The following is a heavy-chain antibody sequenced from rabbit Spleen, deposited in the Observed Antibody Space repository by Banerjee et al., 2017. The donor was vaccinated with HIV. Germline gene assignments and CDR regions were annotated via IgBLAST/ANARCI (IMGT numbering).Heavy chain of an antibody. V-gene: IGHV1S45*01. Sequence: QEQLEESAGGLVNPGGSLTLTCTASGFSLSTYYMCWVRQAPGKGLEWIGCIWPNTGGTWYASWVNGRFTISKASSTTVTLQMTSLTAADTATYFCARNHPNDAGNGFVAFTLWGQGTLVTV. J-gene: IGHJ4*01. CDR1: GFSLSTYY. D-gene: IGHD4-2*01. CDR2: IWPNTGGT. CDR3: ARNHPNDAGNGFVAFTL.